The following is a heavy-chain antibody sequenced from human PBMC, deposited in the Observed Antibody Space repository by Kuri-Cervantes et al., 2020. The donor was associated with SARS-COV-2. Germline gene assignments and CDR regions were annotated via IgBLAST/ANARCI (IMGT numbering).Heavy chain of an antibody. CDR3: ARDLGGSNYGGGDY. J-gene: IGHJ4*02. Sequence: GGSLRLSCAASGFTFSSYSMAWVRQAPGKGLEWVSSISGSTNYIYHADSVKGRFTISRDNAKSSLYLQMNSLRAEDTAVYYCARDLGGSNYGGGDYWGQGTLVTVSS. D-gene: IGHD4-23*01. CDR2: ISGSTNYI. CDR1: GFTFSSYS. V-gene: IGHV3-21*01.